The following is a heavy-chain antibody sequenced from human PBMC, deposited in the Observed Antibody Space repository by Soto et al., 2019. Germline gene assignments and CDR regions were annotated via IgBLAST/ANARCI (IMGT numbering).Heavy chain of an antibody. CDR3: ARDDSGYSSSWYLDYFTY. J-gene: IGHJ4*02. CDR1: GNTFPNYA. D-gene: IGHD6-13*01. Sequence: VQLVQSGAELKKPGASVKVSCKTSGNTFPNYALHWVRQAPGQRPEWMGWINGGNGNTKYSEHFQCRVTFTGDTSAVTAYMELSSLTSEDTAIYYCARDDSGYSSSWYLDYFTYWGQGTMVTVYS. V-gene: IGHV1-3*01. CDR2: INGGNGNT.